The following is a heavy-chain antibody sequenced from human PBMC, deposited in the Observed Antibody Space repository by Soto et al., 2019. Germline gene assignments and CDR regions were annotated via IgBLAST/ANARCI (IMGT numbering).Heavy chain of an antibody. Sequence: QVQLVQSGAEVKKPGSSVKVSCRASGGTFSSYTIVWVRQAPGQGLEWMGGFVPLFGSANIAQKFQGRVTITADASTSTAYMELSSLTSEASATYYCAREDDSSGHYSWFEPWGQGTLVTGSS. CDR3: AREDDSSGHYSWFEP. D-gene: IGHD3-22*01. V-gene: IGHV1-69*01. CDR1: GGTFSSYT. J-gene: IGHJ5*02. CDR2: FVPLFGSA.